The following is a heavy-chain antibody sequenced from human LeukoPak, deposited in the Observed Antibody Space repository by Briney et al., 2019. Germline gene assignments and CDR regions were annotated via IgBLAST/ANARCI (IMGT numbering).Heavy chain of an antibody. J-gene: IGHJ4*02. D-gene: IGHD3-10*01. V-gene: IGHV3-23*01. CDR1: GFTLSSYA. CDR3: AKDQGSGSYYIQIPLFDY. CDR2: ISGSGGST. Sequence: GGSLRLSCAASGFTLSSYAMSWVRQAPGKGLEWVSAISGSGGSTYYADSVKGRFTISRDNYKNTLYLQMNSLRAEDTAVYYCAKDQGSGSYYIQIPLFDYWGQGTLVTVSS.